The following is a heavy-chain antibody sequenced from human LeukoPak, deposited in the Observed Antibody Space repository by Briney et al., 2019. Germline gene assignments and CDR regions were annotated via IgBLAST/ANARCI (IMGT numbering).Heavy chain of an antibody. CDR2: IKSKTDGGTT. CDR1: GFTSSNAW. V-gene: IGHV3-15*01. D-gene: IGHD6-19*01. CDR3: TTDGSSGWPSRRFDY. J-gene: IGHJ4*02. Sequence: RGSLTPSCPASGFTSSNAWMRWVRQAPGNGLEWVGRIKSKTDGGTTDYAAPVKGRFTISRDDSKNTLYLQMNSLKTEDTAVYYCTTDGSSGWPSRRFDYWGQGTLVTVSS.